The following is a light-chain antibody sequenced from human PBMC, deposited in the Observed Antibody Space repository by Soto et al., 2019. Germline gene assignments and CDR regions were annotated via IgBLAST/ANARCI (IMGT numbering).Light chain of an antibody. Sequence: EVLLTQSPATLSLSPGERATLSCRAGQSNSNYLAWYQQKPGQAPRLLIYDASNRATDIPVRFSGSGSGTDFTLTISSLEPDDFAVYYCQHGGAFGPGTKVEIK. CDR3: QHGGA. J-gene: IGKJ3*01. CDR2: DAS. V-gene: IGKV3-11*01. CDR1: QSNSNY.